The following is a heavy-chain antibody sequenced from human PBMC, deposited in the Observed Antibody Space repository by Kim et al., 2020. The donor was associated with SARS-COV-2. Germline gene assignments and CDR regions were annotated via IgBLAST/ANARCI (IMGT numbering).Heavy chain of an antibody. J-gene: IGHJ4*02. V-gene: IGHV3-33*01. CDR1: GFTFSSYG. CDR2: IWYDGSNK. Sequence: GGSLRLSCAASGFTFSSYGMHWVRQAPGKGLEWVAVIWYDGSNKYYADSVKGRFTISRDNSKNTLYLQMNSLRAEDTAVYYCARAYCGGDCYGGFDYWGQGTMVTVSS. CDR3: ARAYCGGDCYGGFDY. D-gene: IGHD2-21*02.